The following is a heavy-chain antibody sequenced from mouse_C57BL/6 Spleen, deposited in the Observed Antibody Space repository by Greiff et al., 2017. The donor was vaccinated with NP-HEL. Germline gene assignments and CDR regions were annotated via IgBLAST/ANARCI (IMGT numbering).Heavy chain of an antibody. J-gene: IGHJ3*01. CDR3: ARGGYYSNYWFAY. D-gene: IGHD2-5*01. Sequence: QVQLQQPGAELVRPGTSVKLSCKASGYTFTSYWMHWVKQRPGQGLEWIGVIDPSDSYTNYNQKFKGKATLTVDTSSSTAYMQLSSLTSEDSAVYDCARGGYYSNYWFAYWGQGTLVTVAA. V-gene: IGHV1-59*01. CDR1: GYTFTSYW. CDR2: IDPSDSYT.